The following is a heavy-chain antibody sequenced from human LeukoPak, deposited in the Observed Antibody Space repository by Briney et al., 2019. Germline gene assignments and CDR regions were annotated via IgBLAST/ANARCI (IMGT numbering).Heavy chain of an antibody. Sequence: GGSLGLSCAASGFAMRTYWMSWLRQAPGKGPEWVAHIKQDGSETYYVDSVKDRFTIFRDNAKNTLWLQMNSLRGDDTALYYCARSISVEGDAWGQGTLVTVSS. CDR1: GFAMRTYW. D-gene: IGHD3-3*01. J-gene: IGHJ5*02. V-gene: IGHV3-7*01. CDR3: ARSISVEGDA. CDR2: IKQDGSET.